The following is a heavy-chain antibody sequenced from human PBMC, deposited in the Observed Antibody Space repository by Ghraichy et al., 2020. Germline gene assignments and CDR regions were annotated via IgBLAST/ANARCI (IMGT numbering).Heavy chain of an antibody. V-gene: IGHV6-1*01. Sequence: SETLSLTCAISGDSVSSNSAAWNWIRQSPSRGLEWLGRTYYRSKWYNDYAVSVKSRITINPDTSKNQFSLQLNSVTPEDTAVYYCARTPMHYDSSGYYFYFDYWGQGTLVTVSS. D-gene: IGHD3-22*01. CDR3: ARTPMHYDSSGYYFYFDY. CDR1: GDSVSSNSAA. CDR2: TYYRSKWYN. J-gene: IGHJ4*02.